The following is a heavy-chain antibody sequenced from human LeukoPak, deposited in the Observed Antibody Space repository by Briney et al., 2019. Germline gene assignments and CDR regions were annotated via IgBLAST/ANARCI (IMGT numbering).Heavy chain of an antibody. J-gene: IGHJ6*02. V-gene: IGHV3-15*01. Sequence: GGSLRLSCVDSGFTFSNAWMSWVRKAPGKGLEWVGRIKSKTDGGTRDCDASVKGRFTISTDDSKNTLYLQMNSLKTEDTAVYYCTTDPTPRYNIAAAGTLRTDYYYYGMDVWGQGTTVTVSS. CDR3: TTDPTPRYNIAAAGTLRTDYYYYGMDV. CDR2: IKSKTDGGTR. CDR1: GFTFSNAW. D-gene: IGHD6-13*01.